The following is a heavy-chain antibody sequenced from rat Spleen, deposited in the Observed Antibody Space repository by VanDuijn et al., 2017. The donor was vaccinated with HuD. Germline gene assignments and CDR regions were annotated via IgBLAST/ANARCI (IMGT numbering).Heavy chain of an antibody. CDR3: ARSKLGLDVMDA. D-gene: IGHD5-1*01. J-gene: IGHJ4*01. Sequence: QVQLKESGPGLVQPSQTLSLTCTVSGFSLTSYSVSWVRQPPGKGLEWIGAIWSGGSTDYNSALKSRLSISRDTAKSQVLLKMNSLQTDDTARYFCARSKLGLDVMDAWGQGASVTVSS. CDR2: IWSGGST. V-gene: IGHV2-15*01. CDR1: GFSLTSYS.